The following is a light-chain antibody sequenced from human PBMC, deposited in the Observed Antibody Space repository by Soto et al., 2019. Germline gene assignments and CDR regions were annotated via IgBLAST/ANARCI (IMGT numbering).Light chain of an antibody. J-gene: IGLJ1*01. Sequence: QSVLTQPASVSGSPGQSITISCTGTNSDVGTHNLVSWYQQHPGKAPKLIIYEGTKRPPGVSNRFSGSKSGNTASLTISGLQDEDEADYYCCSYALLFGTGTKVTV. CDR2: EGT. V-gene: IGLV2-23*01. CDR3: CSYALL. CDR1: NSDVGTHNL.